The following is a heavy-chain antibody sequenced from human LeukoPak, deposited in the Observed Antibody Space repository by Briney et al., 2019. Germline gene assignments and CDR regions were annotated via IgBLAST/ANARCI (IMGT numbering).Heavy chain of an antibody. J-gene: IGHJ4*02. V-gene: IGHV3-23*01. CDR1: GITFSNSA. D-gene: IGHD3-22*01. CDR2: ISGSGGAT. CDR3: ATGPYYYDSSGYLPSGY. Sequence: GGSLRLSCAASGITFSNSAMSWVRQAPGKGLEWVSGISGSGGATYYAGSVKGRFTISRDNSKNTLYLQMDSLRVEDTAVYYCATGPYYYDSSGYLPSGYWGQGTLVTVSS.